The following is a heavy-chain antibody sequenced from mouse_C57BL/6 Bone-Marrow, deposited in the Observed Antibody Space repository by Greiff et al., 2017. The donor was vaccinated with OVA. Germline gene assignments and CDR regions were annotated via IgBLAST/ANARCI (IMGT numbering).Heavy chain of an antibody. V-gene: IGHV1-81*01. CDR3: AMVITTVVAGENFDY. CDR1: GYTFTSYG. CDR2: IYPRSGNT. J-gene: IGHJ2*01. D-gene: IGHD1-1*01. Sequence: VQLQQSGAELARPGASVKLSCKASGYTFTSYGLSWVKQSTGQGLEWIGEIYPRSGNTYYNEKFKGKATLTADKSSSTAYLQLSSLTSEDTAVYYCAMVITTVVAGENFDYWGQGTTLTVSS.